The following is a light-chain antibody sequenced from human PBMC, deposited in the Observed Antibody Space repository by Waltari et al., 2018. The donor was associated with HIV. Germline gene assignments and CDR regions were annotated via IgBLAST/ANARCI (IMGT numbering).Light chain of an antibody. V-gene: IGLV3-19*01. CDR3: NSRDSSGHWF. CDR2: GEN. Sequence: SSELAQDPAVSVALGQTVRITCQGDSVRSYYASWYQQKPGQAPVLVVCGENNRPSGIPDRFSGSRSGNTASLTIAGAQTEDEADYYCNSRDSSGHWFFGGGTKVTVL. CDR1: SVRSYY. J-gene: IGLJ3*02.